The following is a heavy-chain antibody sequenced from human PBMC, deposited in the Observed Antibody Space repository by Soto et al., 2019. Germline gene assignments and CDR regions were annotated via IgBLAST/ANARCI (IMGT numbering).Heavy chain of an antibody. D-gene: IGHD3-3*01. V-gene: IGHV3-23*05. CDR3: AKDRHPDDSWTFDS. J-gene: IGHJ4*02. Sequence: VGPMRLSYSASEVTFVDHAVSWVRQDPGKGLEWVSSIYSGGDTFYADSMRGRITISRDNSKNILYLQMSSLRVEDSALYYCAKDRHPDDSWTFDSWGQGTLVTVSS. CDR1: EVTFVDHA. CDR2: IYSGGDT.